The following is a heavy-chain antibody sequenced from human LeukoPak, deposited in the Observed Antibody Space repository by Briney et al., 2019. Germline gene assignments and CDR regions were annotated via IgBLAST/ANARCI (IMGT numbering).Heavy chain of an antibody. CDR2: INPNSGGT. J-gene: IGHJ4*02. Sequence: ASVKVSCKASGYTFTGYYMHWVRQAPGQGLEWMGWINPNSGGTNYAQKFQGRVTMTRDTSISTAYMELSRLRSGDTAVYYCARDGGTNPNSRRFYFDYWGQGTLVTVSS. CDR1: GYTFTGYY. D-gene: IGHD2-15*01. CDR3: ARDGGTNPNSRRFYFDY. V-gene: IGHV1-2*02.